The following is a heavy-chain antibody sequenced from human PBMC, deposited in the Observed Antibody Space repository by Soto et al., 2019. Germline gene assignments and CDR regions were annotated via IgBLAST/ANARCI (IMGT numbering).Heavy chain of an antibody. CDR3: ARETRITIFGVADATTYYYYYMDV. CDR1: GGSISSYY. Sequence: SETLSLTCTVSGGSISSYYWSWIRQPPGKELEWIGYIYYSGSTNYNPSLKSRVTISVDTSKNQFSLKLSSVTAADTAVYYCARETRITIFGVADATTYYYYYMDVWGKGTTVTVSS. CDR2: IYYSGST. V-gene: IGHV4-59*01. J-gene: IGHJ6*03. D-gene: IGHD3-3*01.